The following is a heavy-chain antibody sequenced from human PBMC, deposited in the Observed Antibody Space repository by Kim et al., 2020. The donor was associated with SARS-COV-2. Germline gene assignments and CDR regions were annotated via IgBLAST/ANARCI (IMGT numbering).Heavy chain of an antibody. D-gene: IGHD3-9*01. CDR3: AKDLRQYFDWPDAFDI. V-gene: IGHV3-23*01. CDR2: ISGSGGST. J-gene: IGHJ3*02. Sequence: GGSLRLSCAASGFTFSSYAMSWVRQAPGKGLEWVSAISGSGGSTYYADSVKGRFTISRDNSKNTLYLQMNSLRAEDTAVYYCAKDLRQYFDWPDAFDIWGQGTMVTVSS. CDR1: GFTFSSYA.